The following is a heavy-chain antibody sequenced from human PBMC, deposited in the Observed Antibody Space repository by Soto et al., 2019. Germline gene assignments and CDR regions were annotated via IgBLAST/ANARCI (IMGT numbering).Heavy chain of an antibody. V-gene: IGHV3-53*01. CDR1: GFTVSSNY. D-gene: IGHD5-18*01. Sequence: GGSLRLSCAASGFTVSSNYMSWVRQAPGKGLEWVSVIYSGGSTYYADSVKGRFTISRDNSKNTLYLQMNSLRAEDTAVYYCARVYSYGYGRFDPWGQGTLVTVSS. CDR3: ARVYSYGYGRFDP. CDR2: IYSGGST. J-gene: IGHJ5*02.